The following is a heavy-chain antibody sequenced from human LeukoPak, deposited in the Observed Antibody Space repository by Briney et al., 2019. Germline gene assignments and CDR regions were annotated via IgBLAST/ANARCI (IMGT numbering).Heavy chain of an antibody. CDR1: GFSFSTYG. D-gene: IGHD6-19*01. J-gene: IGHJ4*02. V-gene: IGHV3-33*06. CDR3: AKVKRWLAHYFDY. CDR2: IWFDGNNK. Sequence: GRSLRLSCAASGFSFSTYGIHWVRQAPGKGLEWVAVIWFDGNNKYYADSVKGRFTISRDNSKNTLYLQMNSLRAEDTAVYYCAKVKRWLAHYFDYWGQGTLVTVSS.